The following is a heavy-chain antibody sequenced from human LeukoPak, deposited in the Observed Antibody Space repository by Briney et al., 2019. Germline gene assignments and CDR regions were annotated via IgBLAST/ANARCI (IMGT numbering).Heavy chain of an antibody. CDR1: GNSVSNNSAA. Sequence: SQTLSLTCVISGNSVSNNSAAWNWIRQSPSRGLEWLGRTYYRSKWYDSYSVSVKSRITINPDTSKNQFSLHLNSVTAADTAVYYCARGHGANFGVADNWFDPWGQGTLVTVSS. CDR2: TYYRSKWYD. V-gene: IGHV6-1*01. D-gene: IGHD3-3*01. J-gene: IGHJ5*02. CDR3: ARGHGANFGVADNWFDP.